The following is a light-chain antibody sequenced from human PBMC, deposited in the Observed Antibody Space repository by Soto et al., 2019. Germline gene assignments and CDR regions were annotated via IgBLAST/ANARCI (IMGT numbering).Light chain of an antibody. Sequence: QTVVTQEPSFSVSPGGTVTLTCGLSSGSVSTNYYPSWYQQTPGQAPRTLMHSSNTRYSGVPDRFSGSILGNKAALTITGAQAEDEADYYCALYLGSGIWVFGGGTKLTVL. CDR1: SGSVSTNYY. V-gene: IGLV8-61*01. CDR3: ALYLGSGIWV. J-gene: IGLJ3*02. CDR2: SSN.